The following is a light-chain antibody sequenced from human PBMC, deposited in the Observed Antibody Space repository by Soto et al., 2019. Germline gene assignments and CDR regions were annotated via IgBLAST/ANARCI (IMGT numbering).Light chain of an antibody. CDR1: QSVSSK. V-gene: IGKV3-15*01. CDR2: RAA. CDR3: QRYNNWPPAT. J-gene: IGKJ1*01. Sequence: EIVMAQSPATLSVSPEERATLSCRASQSVSSKFAWYQQKPGQVPRLLIYRAASKTTDIPASFSGSWSGTDFTLTISSVQSEDFSVYSCQRYNNWPPATFGQGTRVEIK.